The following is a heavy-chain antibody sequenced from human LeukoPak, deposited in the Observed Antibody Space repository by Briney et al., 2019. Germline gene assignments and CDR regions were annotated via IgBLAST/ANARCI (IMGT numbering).Heavy chain of an antibody. J-gene: IGHJ6*03. CDR1: GFTFSRYS. CDR3: ARDYFDSSDYPQTYYYYYMDV. Sequence: GGSLRLSCAASGFTFSRYSMNWVRQAPGKGLEWVASISRTSTFIYSADSVKGRFTISRDTAKNSLLLQMNSLRAEDTAIYYCARDYFDSSDYPQTYYYYYMDVWGKGTTVTVSS. CDR2: ISRTSTFI. V-gene: IGHV3-21*01. D-gene: IGHD3-22*01.